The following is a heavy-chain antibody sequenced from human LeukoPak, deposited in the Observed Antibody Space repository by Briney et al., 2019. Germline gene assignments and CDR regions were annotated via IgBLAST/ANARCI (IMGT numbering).Heavy chain of an antibody. CDR2: IYYSGST. J-gene: IGHJ5*02. CDR3: ARERYDFWSGYSYKWFDP. Sequence: SETLSLTCTVSGGSISGYYWSWIRQPPGKGLEWIGYIYYSGSTNYNPSLKSRVTISVDTSKNQLSLKLSSVTAADTAVYYCARERYDFWSGYSYKWFDPWGQGTRVIVSS. D-gene: IGHD3-3*01. V-gene: IGHV4-59*01. CDR1: GGSISGYY.